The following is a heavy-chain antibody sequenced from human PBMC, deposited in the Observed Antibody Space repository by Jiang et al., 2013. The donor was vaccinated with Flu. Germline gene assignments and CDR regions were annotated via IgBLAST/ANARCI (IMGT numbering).Heavy chain of an antibody. CDR1: GDSVSSNSAA. D-gene: IGHD6-13*01. Sequence: QTLSLTCAISGDSVSSNSAAWNWIRQSPSRGLEWLGRTYYRSKWYNDYAVSVKSRITINPDTSKNQFSLQLNSVTPEDTAVYYCARGFPSAGKGPRTNWFDPWGQGTLVTVSS. J-gene: IGHJ5*02. V-gene: IGHV6-1*01. CDR3: ARGFPSAGKGPRTNWFDP. CDR2: TYYRSKWYN.